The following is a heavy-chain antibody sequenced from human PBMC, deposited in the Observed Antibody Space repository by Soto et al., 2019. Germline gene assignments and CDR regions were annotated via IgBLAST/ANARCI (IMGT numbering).Heavy chain of an antibody. D-gene: IGHD3-3*01. J-gene: IGHJ4*02. CDR1: GYTFTNYE. CDR2: ISAYNGNT. V-gene: IGHV1-18*01. CDR3: ARTDWSGRSAFPDFDY. Sequence: QVQLVQSGAEVKKPGASVKVSCKASGYTFTNYEITWVRQAPGQGLEWMGWISAYNGNTNYAQKLQGRVTMTTDTSTRTAYMELRSLRSDDTAVYYCARTDWSGRSAFPDFDYWGQGILVTVSS.